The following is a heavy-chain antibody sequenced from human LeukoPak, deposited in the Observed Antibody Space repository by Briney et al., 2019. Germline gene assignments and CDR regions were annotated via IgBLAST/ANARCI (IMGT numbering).Heavy chain of an antibody. J-gene: IGHJ4*02. D-gene: IGHD2-15*01. CDR1: GFSLSTSGVG. Sequence: SGPTVVKPTQTLTLTCTFSGFSLSTSGVGVGWIRQPPGKPLEWLARIYWDGDKRYTPSLENRLIIIKDTSKNQVVLTMTDMDPVDTGTYSCTRSSRMPGCSHSRCYYTDYWGQGTLVTVSS. CDR3: TRSSRMPGCSHSRCYYTDY. V-gene: IGHV2-5*02. CDR2: IYWDGDK.